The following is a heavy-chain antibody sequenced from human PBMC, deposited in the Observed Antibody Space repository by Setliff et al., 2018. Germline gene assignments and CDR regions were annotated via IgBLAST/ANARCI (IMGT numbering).Heavy chain of an antibody. Sequence: PGGSLRLSCAAPGFVVSNNELSWVRQAPEKGLEWVSVTYASGATNYADSVKGRFTISRDDSKNTLYLQMNSLRSDDTAVYYCAGVHWTTNWFLHYWGQGTLVTVSS. V-gene: IGHV3-66*03. CDR3: AGVHWTTNWFLHY. CDR1: GFVVSNNE. D-gene: IGHD7-27*01. CDR2: TYASGAT. J-gene: IGHJ4*01.